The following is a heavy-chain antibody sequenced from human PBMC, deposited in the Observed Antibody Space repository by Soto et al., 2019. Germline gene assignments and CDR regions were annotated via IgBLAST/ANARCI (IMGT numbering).Heavy chain of an antibody. V-gene: IGHV4-30-2*01. Sequence: SETLSLTCAVSGGSISSGGYSWSWIRQPPGKGLEWIGYIYHSGSTYYNPSLKSRVTISVDRSKNQFSLKLSSVTAADTAVYYCSRGRRTAVTIDYSGQGTLVTGSS. CDR1: GGSISSGGYS. J-gene: IGHJ4*02. CDR2: IYHSGST. D-gene: IGHD4-17*01. CDR3: SRGRRTAVTIDY.